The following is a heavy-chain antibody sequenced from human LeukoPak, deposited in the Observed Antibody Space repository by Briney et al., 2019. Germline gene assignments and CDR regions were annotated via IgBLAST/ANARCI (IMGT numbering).Heavy chain of an antibody. CDR2: IIPIFGTA. J-gene: IGHJ4*02. CDR1: GGTFSSYA. Sequence: ASVKVSCKASGGTFSSYAISWVRQAPGQGLEWMGGIIPIFGTANYAQKFQGRVTITADESTSTAYMELSSLRSEDTAVYYCARDGPGVGAPKYYFDYWGQGTLVIVSS. CDR3: ARDGPGVGAPKYYFDY. D-gene: IGHD1-26*01. V-gene: IGHV1-69*13.